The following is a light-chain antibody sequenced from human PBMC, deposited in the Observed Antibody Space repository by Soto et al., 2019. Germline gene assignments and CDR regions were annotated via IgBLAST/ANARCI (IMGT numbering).Light chain of an antibody. CDR2: GTS. J-gene: IGKJ4*01. V-gene: IGKV1-9*01. CDR3: QQLNSYPLT. Sequence: DIQLTQSPSFLSASVGDRVTITCRASQGISSYLAWYQQKPGEAPKVLIYGTSTLQSGVPSRFSGHGSGTEITLTISCLQPEDFATYYCQQLNSYPLTFGGGTKVEIK. CDR1: QGISSY.